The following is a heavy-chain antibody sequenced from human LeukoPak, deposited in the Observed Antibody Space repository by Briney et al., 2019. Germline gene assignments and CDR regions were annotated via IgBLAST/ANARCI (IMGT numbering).Heavy chain of an antibody. J-gene: IGHJ4*02. D-gene: IGHD3-10*01. CDR2: IYSGGST. Sequence: GGSLRLSCAASGFTVSSNYMSWVRQAPGKGLEWVSVIYSGGSTYYADSVRGRFIVSRDNSQNTVNLEIHSLRAEDTAVYYCAKYVFSYGSGSYLAHWGQGTLVTVSS. V-gene: IGHV3-53*01. CDR1: GFTVSSNY. CDR3: AKYVFSYGSGSYLAH.